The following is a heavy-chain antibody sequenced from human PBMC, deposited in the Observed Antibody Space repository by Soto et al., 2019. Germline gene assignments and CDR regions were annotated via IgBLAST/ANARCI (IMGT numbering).Heavy chain of an antibody. CDR1: GYTFASYG. CDR2: ISAYNGNT. Sequence: RASVKVSFKASGYTFASYGIIWVRQAPGQGLEWMGWISAYNGNTNYAQKLQGRVTMTTDTSTSTAYMELRSLRSDDTAVYYCARGDCSSTSCYWGANWFDPWGQGTLVTVSS. D-gene: IGHD2-2*01. CDR3: ARGDCSSTSCYWGANWFDP. V-gene: IGHV1-18*01. J-gene: IGHJ5*02.